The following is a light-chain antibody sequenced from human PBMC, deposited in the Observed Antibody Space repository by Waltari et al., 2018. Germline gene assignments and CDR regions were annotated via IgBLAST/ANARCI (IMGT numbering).Light chain of an antibody. CDR1: QSVSSY. V-gene: IGKV3-11*01. J-gene: IGKJ4*01. CDR3: QQRSNWPLT. CDR2: DAS. Sequence: EIVLTQSPATLSLSPGERATLSCRASQSVSSYLAWYQQKPGQAPRLLIYDASNRATGIPAMFSGSGSGTDFTLTISSLEPEDFAVYYCQQRSNWPLTFGGGTKVEIK.